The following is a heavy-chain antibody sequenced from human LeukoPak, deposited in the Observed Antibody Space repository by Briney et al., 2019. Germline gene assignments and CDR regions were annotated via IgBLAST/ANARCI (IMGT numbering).Heavy chain of an antibody. J-gene: IGHJ4*02. CDR3: ARSPYSGSYGLFDY. D-gene: IGHD1-26*01. Sequence: GGSLRLSCAASGFTLSNYWMNWVRQAPRKGLEWVANMKHDGSEKSYVDSVKGRFTISRDDAKNSLYLQMNSLRAEDTALYYCARSPYSGSYGLFDYWGQGTLVTVSS. CDR1: GFTLSNYW. V-gene: IGHV3-7*04. CDR2: MKHDGSEK.